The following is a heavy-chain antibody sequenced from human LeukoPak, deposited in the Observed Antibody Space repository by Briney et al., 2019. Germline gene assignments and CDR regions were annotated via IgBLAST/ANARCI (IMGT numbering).Heavy chain of an antibody. CDR2: IYYDGST. Sequence: SETLSLTCTVSGGSIRSGGWYWSWIRQHPGKGLEWIGYIYYDGSTDYNPSLKSRVTISVDTSKNQFSLRLSSVTAADTAVYYCAKENYPSSSWYPYGMDVWGQGTRSPSP. J-gene: IGHJ6*02. D-gene: IGHD6-13*01. V-gene: IGHV4-31*03. CDR3: AKENYPSSSWYPYGMDV. CDR1: GGSIRSGGWY.